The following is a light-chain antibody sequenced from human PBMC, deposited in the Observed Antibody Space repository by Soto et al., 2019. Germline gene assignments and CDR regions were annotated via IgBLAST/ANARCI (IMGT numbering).Light chain of an antibody. Sequence: QSVLTQPASVSGSPGQSITISCTGTSSDVGGYNYVSWYQQHPGKAPKLMIYEVSNRPSGVSNRFSGSKSGNTASLTISGLQVEDEADYFCSSYRSSFLHVFGTGTKVTVL. CDR3: SSYRSSFLHV. CDR2: EVS. J-gene: IGLJ1*01. V-gene: IGLV2-14*01. CDR1: SSDVGGYNY.